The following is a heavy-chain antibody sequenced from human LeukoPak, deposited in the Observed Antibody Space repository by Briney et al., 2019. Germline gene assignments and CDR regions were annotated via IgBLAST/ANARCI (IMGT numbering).Heavy chain of an antibody. CDR2: ISSSSDYT. Sequence: GGSLRLSCAASGFTFSNYAMSWVRQAPGKGLEWISYISSSSDYTTYADSVKGRFTISRDNSKNSLYLQMNSLRAEDSAVYYCARDPPGDGGVTLDYWGQGTLVTVSS. CDR3: ARDPPGDGGVTLDY. CDR1: GFTFSNYA. D-gene: IGHD2-8*02. J-gene: IGHJ4*02. V-gene: IGHV3-11*05.